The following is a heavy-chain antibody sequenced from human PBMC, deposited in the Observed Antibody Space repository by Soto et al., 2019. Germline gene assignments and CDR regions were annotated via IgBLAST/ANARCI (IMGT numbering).Heavy chain of an antibody. V-gene: IGHV1-18*01. J-gene: IGHJ4*02. CDR3: ARDEINSSSWQGSGYFDY. CDR2: ISAYNGNT. D-gene: IGHD6-13*01. Sequence: QVQLVQSGAEVKKPGASVKVSCKASGYTFTSYGISWVRQAPGQGLEWMGWISAYNGNTNYAQKLQGRVTMNTDTSTSTAYMELRSLRSDDTAVYYCARDEINSSSWQGSGYFDYWGQGTLVTVSS. CDR1: GYTFTSYG.